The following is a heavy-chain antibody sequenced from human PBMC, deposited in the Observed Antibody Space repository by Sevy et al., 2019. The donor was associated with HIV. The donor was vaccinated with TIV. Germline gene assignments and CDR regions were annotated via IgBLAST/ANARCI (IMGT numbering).Heavy chain of an antibody. Sequence: GGSLRLSCAASGFTFSSYWMHWVRQAPGKGLVWVSRINSDGSSTSYANSVKGRFTISRDNAKNTLYLQMNSLRAEDTAVYYCARRDSSGWYSDDAFDIWGQGTMVTVSS. CDR2: INSDGSST. D-gene: IGHD6-19*01. J-gene: IGHJ3*02. CDR3: ARRDSSGWYSDDAFDI. V-gene: IGHV3-74*01. CDR1: GFTFSSYW.